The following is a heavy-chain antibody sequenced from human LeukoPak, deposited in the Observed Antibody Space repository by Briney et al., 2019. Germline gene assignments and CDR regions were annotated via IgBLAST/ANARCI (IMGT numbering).Heavy chain of an antibody. D-gene: IGHD1-26*01. CDR3: ARDISDDY. Sequence: PGGSLRLSCAASGFTFSSYTMNWVRQAPGRGLEWVSCISSSTYMLYADSAKGRFTISRDNAKNSLYLQMNSLRAEDTAVYYCARDISDDYWGQGTLVTVSS. V-gene: IGHV3-21*01. J-gene: IGHJ4*02. CDR1: GFTFSSYT. CDR2: ISSSTYM.